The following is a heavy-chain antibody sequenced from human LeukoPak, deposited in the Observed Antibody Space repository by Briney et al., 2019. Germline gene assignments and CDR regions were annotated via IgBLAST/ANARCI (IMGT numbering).Heavy chain of an antibody. J-gene: IGHJ6*03. CDR3: ARDHSTPNAGYMDV. V-gene: IGHV4-61*02. D-gene: IGHD2-8*01. CDR2: IYSSGSS. Sequence: SQTLSLTCTVSGGSISSGSYYWSWIRQPAGKGLEWIGRIYSSGSSNYNPSLKSRVTISVDTSKNQFSLRLSSVTAADTAVYYCARDHSTPNAGYMDVWGKGTTVTVSS. CDR1: GGSISSGSYY.